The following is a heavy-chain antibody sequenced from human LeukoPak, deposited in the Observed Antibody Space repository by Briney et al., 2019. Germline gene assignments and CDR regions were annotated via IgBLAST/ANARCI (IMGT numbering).Heavy chain of an antibody. J-gene: IGHJ2*01. Sequence: SETLSLTCTVSGGSISSSSYYWGWIRQPPGRGLEWIGTIYYAGRTYYFPSLKSRVTISVDTSKNQFSLKLSSVTAADTAVYYCASLTNTTGYIPWYFDLWGRGTLVTVSS. CDR3: ASLTNTTGYIPWYFDL. V-gene: IGHV4-39*07. CDR2: IYYAGRT. D-gene: IGHD3-9*01. CDR1: GGSISSSSYY.